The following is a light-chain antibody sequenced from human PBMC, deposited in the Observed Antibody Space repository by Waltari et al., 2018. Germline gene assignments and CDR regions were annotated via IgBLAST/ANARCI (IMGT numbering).Light chain of an antibody. Sequence: DIVMTQSPDSLAVSLGERATINCRSSQSVLYTSDNDNYLAWYQQKPGQPPKLLIYWASTRASGVPDRFSGSGSGTDFTLTISSLQAADVAVYYCQQYYTTPLTFGQGTKVEIK. V-gene: IGKV4-1*01. CDR1: QSVLYTSDNDNY. J-gene: IGKJ1*01. CDR3: QQYYTTPLT. CDR2: WAS.